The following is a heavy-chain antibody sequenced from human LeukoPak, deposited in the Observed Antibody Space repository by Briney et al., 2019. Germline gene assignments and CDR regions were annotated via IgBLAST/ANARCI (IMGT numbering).Heavy chain of an antibody. D-gene: IGHD6-19*01. CDR1: GFTFGNSA. CDR3: AKDMRPDGGWTVDY. Sequence: QTGGSLRLSCVASGFTFGNSAMNWARQTPGKGWEWLSGISDSGGRTYYADSVKGRFTISRDNSKNTLYLQMNSLRAEDTAVYYCAKDMRPDGGWTVDYWGQGTRVIASS. J-gene: IGHJ4*02. V-gene: IGHV3-23*01. CDR2: ISDSGGRT.